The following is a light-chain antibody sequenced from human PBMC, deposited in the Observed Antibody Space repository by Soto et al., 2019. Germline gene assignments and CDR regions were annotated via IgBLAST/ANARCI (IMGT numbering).Light chain of an antibody. J-gene: IGKJ1*01. CDR1: PSISSW. CDR2: DAS. Sequence: DIQMTQSPSTLSASVGDRVTITCRASPSISSWLAWYQQKPGKAPKLLIYDASSLESEVPSRFSGSGSGTEFTLNISSLQPDDFATDYCQQYNSYWTFGQGTKVEIK. V-gene: IGKV1-5*01. CDR3: QQYNSYWT.